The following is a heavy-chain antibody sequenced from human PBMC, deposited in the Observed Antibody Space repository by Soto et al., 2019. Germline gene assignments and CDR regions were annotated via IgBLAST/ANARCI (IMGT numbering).Heavy chain of an antibody. V-gene: IGHV4-30-4*01. CDR3: ARGVDSVYPEAFDL. Sequence: QVQLQESGPGLVKPSQTLSLTCTVSGGSISSGDYYWSWIRQPPGKGLEWIGYIYYSRSTYYNPSLMRGVTISLDTSMNQFSLKLSSVTAADTAVYYCARGVDSVYPEAFDLWGQGTMVTVSS. J-gene: IGHJ3*01. CDR1: GGSISSGDYY. D-gene: IGHD3-9*01. CDR2: IYYSRST.